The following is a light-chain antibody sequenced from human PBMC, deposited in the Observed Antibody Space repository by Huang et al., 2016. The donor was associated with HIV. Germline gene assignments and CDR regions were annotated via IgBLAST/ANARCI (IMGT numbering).Light chain of an antibody. J-gene: IGKJ4*01. V-gene: IGKV1-5*03. CDR3: QQYSSYFT. Sequence: DIQMTQSPSTLSASGGDRVTITCRASQSVSAWLAWYQQKPGKAPKLLIYKASNLEGGVPSRFSGSGSGTEFTLTITSLQPEDFATYYCQQYSSYFTFGGGTKVEVK. CDR2: KAS. CDR1: QSVSAW.